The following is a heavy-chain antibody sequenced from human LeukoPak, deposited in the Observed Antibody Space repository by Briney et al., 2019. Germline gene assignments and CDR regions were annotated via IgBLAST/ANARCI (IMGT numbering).Heavy chain of an antibody. CDR1: GFTFDDYA. V-gene: IGHV3-9*01. CDR3: AKDFSWEQWLALDY. Sequence: GGSLRLSCAASGFTFDDYAMHWGRQAPGKGLEGGSGISWNSGSIVYADSVKGRFTISRDNAKNSLYLQMNSVRAEDTALYYCAKDFSWEQWLALDYWGQGTLVTVSS. J-gene: IGHJ4*02. D-gene: IGHD6-19*01. CDR2: ISWNSGSI.